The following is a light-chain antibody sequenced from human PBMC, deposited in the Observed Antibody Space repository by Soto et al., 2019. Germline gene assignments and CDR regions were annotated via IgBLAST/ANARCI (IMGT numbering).Light chain of an antibody. CDR3: SSYTSVTIVV. CDR2: GVT. J-gene: IGLJ2*01. CDR1: NSDIGGYNY. V-gene: IGLV2-14*01. Sequence: QSALTQPASVCGSPGQSITISCTGTNSDIGGYNYVSWYRHHPGEAPKLMIYGVTNRPSGVSTRFSGSKSGNTASLTISGLQDEDEADYYCSSYTSVTIVVFGGGTKLTVL.